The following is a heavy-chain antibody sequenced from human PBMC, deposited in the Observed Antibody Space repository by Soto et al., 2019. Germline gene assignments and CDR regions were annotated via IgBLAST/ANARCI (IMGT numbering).Heavy chain of an antibody. J-gene: IGHJ6*02. CDR2: IYYDGSNK. Sequence: QVQLVESGGGVVQPGRSLRLSCAASGFTFSNYGMHWVRQAPGKGLEWVALIYYDGSNKYYTDSVKGRFTISRDNSKNTLYLQMNSLRADDTAVYSCARNLKDGGMDVWGQGTTVTVSS. CDR3: ARNLKDGGMDV. CDR1: GFTFSNYG. V-gene: IGHV3-33*01.